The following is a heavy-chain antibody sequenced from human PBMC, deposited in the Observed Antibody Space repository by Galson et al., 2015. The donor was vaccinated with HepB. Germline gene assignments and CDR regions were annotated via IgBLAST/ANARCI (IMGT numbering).Heavy chain of an antibody. CDR3: ARDLGWFDP. Sequence: SLRLSCAASGFTFDDYAMHWVRQAPGKGLEWVSGISWNSGSIGYADSVKGRFTVSRDNAKNSLYLQMNSLRAEDTAVYYCARDLGWFDPWGQGTLVTVSS. CDR1: GFTFDDYA. J-gene: IGHJ5*02. V-gene: IGHV3-9*01. D-gene: IGHD7-27*01. CDR2: ISWNSGSI.